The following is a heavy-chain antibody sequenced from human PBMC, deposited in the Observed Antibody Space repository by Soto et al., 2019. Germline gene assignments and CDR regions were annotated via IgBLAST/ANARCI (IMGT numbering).Heavy chain of an antibody. CDR3: ARHGAAIWLGY. Sequence: ESLKISCKTSGYTFSGHWISWVRQVPGKGLQWMGNIDPSDSYINYNPAFRGHVTFSVDKSSSTAYLHWRSLGPSDTAIYYCARHGAAIWLGYWGQGTMVTVYS. V-gene: IGHV5-10-1*01. J-gene: IGHJ4*02. CDR2: IDPSDSYI. D-gene: IGHD3-10*01. CDR1: GYTFSGHW.